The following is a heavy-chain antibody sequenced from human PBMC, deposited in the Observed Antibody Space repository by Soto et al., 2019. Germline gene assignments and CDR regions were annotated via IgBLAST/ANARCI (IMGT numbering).Heavy chain of an antibody. D-gene: IGHD2-2*01. CDR3: ARDPLKPIVVVPDATPTQRGMDV. Sequence: TAQTLSLTCIVYGGSISIGDYYWSWIRQPPGKGLEWIGYIYYSGSTYYNPSLKSRVTISVDTSKNQFSLKLSSVTAADTAVYYCARDPLKPIVVVPDATPTQRGMDVWGQGTTVTSP. V-gene: IGHV4-30-4*01. CDR2: IYYSGST. CDR1: GGSISIGDYY. J-gene: IGHJ6*02.